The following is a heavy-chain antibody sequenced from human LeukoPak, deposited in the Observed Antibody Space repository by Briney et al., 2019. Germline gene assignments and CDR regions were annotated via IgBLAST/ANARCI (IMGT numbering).Heavy chain of an antibody. J-gene: IGHJ4*02. CDR1: GFIFDDYA. V-gene: IGHV3-9*01. CDR3: AKDRDYGSGSYVDY. CDR2: ITWNSGSI. Sequence: GGSLRLSCAASGFIFDDYAMHWVRQGPGKGLEWVSGITWNSGSIDYADSVKGRFTISRDNAKKSLYLQMNSLRTEDTALYYCAKDRDYGSGSYVDYWGQGTLVTVSS. D-gene: IGHD3-10*01.